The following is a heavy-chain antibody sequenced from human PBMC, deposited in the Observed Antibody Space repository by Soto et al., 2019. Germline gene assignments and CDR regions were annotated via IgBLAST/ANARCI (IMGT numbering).Heavy chain of an antibody. CDR3: ARRLVAAKDYYGMDV. Sequence: SVKVSCKASGGTFSSYAISWVRQAPGQGLEWMGGIIPIFGTANYAQKFQGRVTVTADESTSTAYMELSSLRSEDTAVYYCARRLVAAKDYYGMDVWGQGTTVTVSS. J-gene: IGHJ6*02. D-gene: IGHD2-15*01. V-gene: IGHV1-69*13. CDR1: GGTFSSYA. CDR2: IIPIFGTA.